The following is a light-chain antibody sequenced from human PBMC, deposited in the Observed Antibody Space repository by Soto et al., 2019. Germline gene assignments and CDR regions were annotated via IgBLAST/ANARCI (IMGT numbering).Light chain of an antibody. CDR1: QSISSY. J-gene: IGKJ1*01. CDR2: AAS. Sequence: DIQMTQSTSSLSGSVGDRVTITCRASQSISSYLNWYQQKPGKAPKLLIYAASSLQSGVPSRFSGSGSGTDFTLTISCLQSEDFATYYCQQYYSYPQAFGQGTKVDIK. CDR3: QQYYSYPQA. V-gene: IGKV1-39*01.